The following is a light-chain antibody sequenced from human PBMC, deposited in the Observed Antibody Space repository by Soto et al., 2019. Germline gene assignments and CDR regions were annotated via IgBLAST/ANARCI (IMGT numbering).Light chain of an antibody. CDR1: ESVASNY. Sequence: EIVLTQSPGTLSLSPGERATLSCRASESVASNYLAWYQQKPGQAPRLLVYGPSTRATGIPDRFSGSGSGTEFTLTITRLDPEDFAVYFCQQFGPSPTFGQGTKVDIK. V-gene: IGKV3-20*01. CDR3: QQFGPSPT. CDR2: GPS. J-gene: IGKJ1*01.